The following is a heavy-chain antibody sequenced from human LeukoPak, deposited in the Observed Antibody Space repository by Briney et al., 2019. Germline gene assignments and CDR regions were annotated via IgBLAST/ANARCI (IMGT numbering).Heavy chain of an antibody. V-gene: IGHV4-59*01. CDR1: GGSISSDY. CDR2: IYYSGTT. D-gene: IGHD5-24*01. J-gene: IGHJ4*02. CDR3: ARGGKWLQIDY. Sequence: SETLSLTCTVSGGSISSDYWSWIRQPPGKGLEWIGYIYYSGTTNYNPSLKSRVTISVDTSKNQFSLKLTSVTAADTAVSYCARGGKWLQIDYWGQGTLVTVSS.